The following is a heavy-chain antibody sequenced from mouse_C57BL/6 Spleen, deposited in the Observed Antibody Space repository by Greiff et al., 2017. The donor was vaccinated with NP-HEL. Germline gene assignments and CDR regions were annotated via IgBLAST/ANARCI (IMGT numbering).Heavy chain of an antibody. J-gene: IGHJ4*01. CDR2: ISSGSSTI. V-gene: IGHV5-17*01. CDR1: GFTFSDYG. CDR3: AIYGYDYAMDY. D-gene: IGHD2-2*01. Sequence: EVMLVESGGGLVKPGGSLKLSCAASGFTFSDYGMHWVRQAPEKGLEWVAYISSGSSTIYYADTVKGRFTISRDNAKNTLFLQMTSLRSEDTAMYYCAIYGYDYAMDYWGQGTSVTVSS.